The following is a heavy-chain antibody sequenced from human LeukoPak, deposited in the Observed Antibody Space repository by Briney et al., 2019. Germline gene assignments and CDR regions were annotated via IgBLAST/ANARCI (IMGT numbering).Heavy chain of an antibody. J-gene: IGHJ4*02. V-gene: IGHV3-7*01. Sequence: GGSLRLSCAASGFTFSSYWMSWVRQAPGKGLEWVASINEDGSDKYYVDSVKGRFTISRDNARNSLYLRMNSLRAEDTAVYYCARDTYRFDDYWGQGTLVTVSS. CDR2: INEDGSDK. CDR1: GFTFSSYW. CDR3: ARDTYRFDDY.